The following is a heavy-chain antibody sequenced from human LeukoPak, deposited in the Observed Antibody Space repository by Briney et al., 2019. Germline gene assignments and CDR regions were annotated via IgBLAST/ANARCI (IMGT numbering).Heavy chain of an antibody. CDR3: ARSLIAVAGYYFDY. J-gene: IGHJ4*02. Sequence: SETLSLTCTVSGDSISSGDYYWSWIRQPAGKGLEWIGRISSSGSTNYNPSLKSRVTISVDTSKNQFSLKLSSVTAADTAVYYCARSLIAVAGYYFDYWGQGTLVTVSS. CDR2: ISSSGST. CDR1: GDSISSGDYY. D-gene: IGHD6-19*01. V-gene: IGHV4-61*02.